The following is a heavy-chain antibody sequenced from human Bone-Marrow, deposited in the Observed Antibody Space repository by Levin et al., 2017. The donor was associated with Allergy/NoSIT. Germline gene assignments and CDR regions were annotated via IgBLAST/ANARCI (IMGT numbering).Heavy chain of an antibody. CDR3: ASYDYIWGSYPDY. D-gene: IGHD3-16*02. J-gene: IGHJ4*02. CDR2: IKQDGSEK. Sequence: SCAASGFTFSSYWMSWVRQAPGKGLEWVANIKQDGSEKYYVDSVKGRFTISRDNAKNSLYLQMNSLRAEDTAVYYCASYDYIWGSYPDYWGQGTLVTVSS. CDR1: GFTFSSYW. V-gene: IGHV3-7*03.